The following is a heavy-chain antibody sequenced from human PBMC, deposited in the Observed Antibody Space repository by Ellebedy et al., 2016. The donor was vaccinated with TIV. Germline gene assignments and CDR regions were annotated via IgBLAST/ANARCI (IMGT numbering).Heavy chain of an antibody. CDR2: SSEYNHNT. Sequence: ASVKVSCXASGYTFSNFGISWVRQAPGQGLEWMGWSSEYNHNTNDAQNLQGRVTVTTDTSTSTAYMELRSLRSDDTAVYYCARDEANPFDIWGQGTMVTVSS. V-gene: IGHV1-18*01. CDR3: ARDEANPFDI. J-gene: IGHJ3*02. CDR1: GYTFSNFG.